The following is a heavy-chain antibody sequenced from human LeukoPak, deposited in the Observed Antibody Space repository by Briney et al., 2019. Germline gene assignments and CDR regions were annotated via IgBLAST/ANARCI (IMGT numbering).Heavy chain of an antibody. J-gene: IGHJ5*02. CDR1: GYSFTSYW. D-gene: IGHD6-13*01. Sequence: GESLKISCKGSGYSFTSYWIGWVRQMPGKGLEGMGIIYPGDSDTRYSPFFQGQVTISADKSISTAYLQWSSLKASDTAMYYCARRVAAAGTNWFDPWGQGTLVTVSS. V-gene: IGHV5-51*01. CDR2: IYPGDSDT. CDR3: ARRVAAAGTNWFDP.